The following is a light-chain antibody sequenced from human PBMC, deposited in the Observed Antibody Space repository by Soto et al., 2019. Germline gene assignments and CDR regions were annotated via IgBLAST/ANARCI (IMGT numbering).Light chain of an antibody. Sequence: QSALAQPPSVSAAPGQKVTISCSGSSSNIGNNYVSWYQQLPGTAPKLLIYDNNKRPSGIPDRFSGSKSGTSATLGITGLQTGDEADYYCGTWDSSLSAVFGGGTKVTVL. V-gene: IGLV1-51*01. J-gene: IGLJ2*01. CDR2: DNN. CDR1: SSNIGNNY. CDR3: GTWDSSLSAV.